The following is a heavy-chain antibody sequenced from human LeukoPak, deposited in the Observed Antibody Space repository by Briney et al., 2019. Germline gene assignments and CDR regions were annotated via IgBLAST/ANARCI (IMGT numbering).Heavy chain of an antibody. CDR3: ARREGSDYDSSGYLDY. J-gene: IGHJ4*02. Sequence: GASVKVSCKASGYTFNSYYMHWVRQAPGQGLEWMGIINPSGGSTSYAQKFQGRVTMTRDTSTSTVYMELSSLRSEDTAVYYCARREGSDYDSSGYLDYWGQGTLVTVSS. CDR1: GYTFNSYY. CDR2: INPSGGST. V-gene: IGHV1-46*02. D-gene: IGHD3-22*01.